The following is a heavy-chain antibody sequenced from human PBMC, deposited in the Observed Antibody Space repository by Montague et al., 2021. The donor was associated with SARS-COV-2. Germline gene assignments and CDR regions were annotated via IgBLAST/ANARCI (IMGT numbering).Heavy chain of an antibody. J-gene: IGHJ6*02. V-gene: IGHV4-31*03. D-gene: IGHD3-10*01. CDR3: ARDGLAWSYYVSGYYSDGMDV. CDR1: GGSISRGCYS. CDR2: ICYSRSS. Sequence: TLSLTCTVSGGSISRGCYSWIWLPPRPGMGLMCFVYICYSRSSYSYLSLQVRVSISVSTSKNQFSLRLSSVAAADTAVYYCARDGLAWSYYVSGYYSDGMDVWGQGTTVTVSS.